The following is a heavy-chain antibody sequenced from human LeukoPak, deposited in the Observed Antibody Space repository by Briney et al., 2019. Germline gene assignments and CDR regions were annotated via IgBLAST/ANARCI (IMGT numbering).Heavy chain of an antibody. CDR2: IYPGDSDT. V-gene: IGHV5-51*01. D-gene: IGHD2-15*01. CDR1: GYSFTSYW. J-gene: IGHJ4*02. CDR3: ARQYCTGGSCYHSYVY. Sequence: GESLKISCRGSGYSFTSYWIGWVRQMPGKGLEWMGIIYPGDSDTRYSPSFQGQVTISADKSITTAYLQWSSLKASDTAMYYCARQYCTGGSCYHSYVYWGQGTRVTVSS.